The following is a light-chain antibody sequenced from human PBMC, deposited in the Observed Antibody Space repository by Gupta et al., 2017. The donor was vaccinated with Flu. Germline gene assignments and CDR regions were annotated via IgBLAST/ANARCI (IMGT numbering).Light chain of an antibody. V-gene: IGKV1-9*01. CDR1: QGISIY. CDR2: AAS. CDR3: QQLNSYPLT. J-gene: IGKJ4*01. Sequence: PSFLSASVGDSVTITCRASQGISIYLALYQQKPCKAPKLLIYAASTLQSGVPSRFSGSGSGTEFTLTISSLQPEHFPTYYCQQLNSYPLTFGGGTKVEIK.